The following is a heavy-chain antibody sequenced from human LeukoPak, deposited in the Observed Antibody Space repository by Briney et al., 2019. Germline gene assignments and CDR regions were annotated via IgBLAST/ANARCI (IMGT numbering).Heavy chain of an antibody. Sequence: ASVKVSCKASGYTFTSYGISWVRQAPGQGLEWMGWISVYNGNTNYAQKLQGRVTMTTDTSTSTAYMELRSLRSDDTAVYYCARASGSGWLINYFDYWGQGTLVTVSS. CDR3: ARASGSGWLINYFDY. J-gene: IGHJ4*02. V-gene: IGHV1-18*01. CDR1: GYTFTSYG. D-gene: IGHD3-9*01. CDR2: ISVYNGNT.